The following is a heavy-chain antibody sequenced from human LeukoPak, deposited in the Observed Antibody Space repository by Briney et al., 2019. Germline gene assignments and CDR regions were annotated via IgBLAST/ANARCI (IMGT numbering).Heavy chain of an antibody. D-gene: IGHD1-26*01. CDR3: ARDLVDSGSPSPPGF. J-gene: IGHJ4*02. CDR2: INQDGSEK. Sequence: GGSLRLSCAASGFTFSYYWMTWVRQAPGKGLEWVANINQDGSEKYYVDSVKGRFTISRDNAKNSLYLQMNSLRAEGTAVYYCARDLVDSGSPSPPGFWGQGTLVTVSS. V-gene: IGHV3-7*01. CDR1: GFTFSYYW.